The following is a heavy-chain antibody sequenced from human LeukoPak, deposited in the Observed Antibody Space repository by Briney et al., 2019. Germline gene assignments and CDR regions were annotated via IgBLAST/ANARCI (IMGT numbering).Heavy chain of an antibody. Sequence: SETLSLTCTVSGYSISDGNYWGWIRQPPGKGLEWIGSIFHTGSTYDNPSLESRVTTSVDTSKNQFSLSLNSVTAADTAVYYCARRRDGYNFGSFYFDYWGQGILVTVSS. V-gene: IGHV4-38-2*02. CDR2: IFHTGST. CDR3: ARRRDGYNFGSFYFDY. CDR1: GYSISDGNY. D-gene: IGHD5-24*01. J-gene: IGHJ4*02.